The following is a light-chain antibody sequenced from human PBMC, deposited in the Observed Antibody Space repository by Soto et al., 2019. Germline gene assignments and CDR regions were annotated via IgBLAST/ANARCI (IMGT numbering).Light chain of an antibody. CDR1: QSILYRSNTKNY. Sequence: DIVMTQSPDSLAVSLGERATINCKSSQSILYRSNTKNYLTWYQQRPGQPPKLLIYWASTRESGVPDRFSGSGSGTDFTLTISRLQPEDVAVYYFQQYLNVPYTFGQGTPLEIK. CDR3: QQYLNVPYT. J-gene: IGKJ2*01. V-gene: IGKV4-1*01. CDR2: WAS.